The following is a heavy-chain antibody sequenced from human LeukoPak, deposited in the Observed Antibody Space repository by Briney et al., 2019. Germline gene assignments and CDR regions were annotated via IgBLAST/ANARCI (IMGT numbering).Heavy chain of an antibody. V-gene: IGHV3-64*05. CDR2: ISGDGART. Sequence: GGSLRLSCVASGFTFSNYWMSWVRQAPGKGLEYVSGISGDGARTYYADSVKGRFTISRDNSKNTLFVQMTSLRAEDTAVYYCVYQVQGVVKWGQGTLVTVSS. CDR1: GFTFSNYW. D-gene: IGHD3-3*01. J-gene: IGHJ4*02. CDR3: VYQVQGVVK.